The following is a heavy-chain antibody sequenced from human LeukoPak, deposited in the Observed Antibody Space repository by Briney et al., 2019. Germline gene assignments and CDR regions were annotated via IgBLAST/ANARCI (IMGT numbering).Heavy chain of an antibody. CDR2: ISSSSYI. Sequence: GGSLRLSCAASGFTFSSYSMNWVRQAPGKGLEWVSSISSSSYIYYADSVKGRFTISRDNAKNSLYLQMNSLRAEDTAVYYCAREGTPYCSDPWGQGTLVTVSS. D-gene: IGHD3-10*01. J-gene: IGHJ5*02. CDR3: AREGTPYCSDP. CDR1: GFTFSSYS. V-gene: IGHV3-21*01.